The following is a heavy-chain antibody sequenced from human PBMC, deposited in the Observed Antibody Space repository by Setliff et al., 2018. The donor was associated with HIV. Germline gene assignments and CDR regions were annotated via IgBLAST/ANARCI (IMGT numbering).Heavy chain of an antibody. D-gene: IGHD5-12*01. CDR3: ARDPFMATIRYAFDI. CDR1: GASIRSGVYY. CDR2: IFPSGST. Sequence: SETLSLTCAVSGASIRSGVYYWSWIRQPAGKGPEWIGHIFPSGSTNYSPSLKSRITISMDTSRNQFSLKLSSVTAADTAVYYCARDPFMATIRYAFDIWGQGTMVTVSS. V-gene: IGHV4-61*09. J-gene: IGHJ3*02.